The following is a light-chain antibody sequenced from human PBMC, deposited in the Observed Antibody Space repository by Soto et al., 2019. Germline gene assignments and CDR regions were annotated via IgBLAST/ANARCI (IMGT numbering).Light chain of an antibody. J-gene: IGKJ1*01. CDR3: QQYNNWPWT. Sequence: EIVMTQSPATLSVSPGRRSTLACRASQSVSSNLAWYQQKNGQAPRILIYGASTRATGIPARFSGSGSGTEFNLTISSLQSEDFAVYYCQQYNNWPWTFGQGTKVDIK. CDR1: QSVSSN. V-gene: IGKV3-15*01. CDR2: GAS.